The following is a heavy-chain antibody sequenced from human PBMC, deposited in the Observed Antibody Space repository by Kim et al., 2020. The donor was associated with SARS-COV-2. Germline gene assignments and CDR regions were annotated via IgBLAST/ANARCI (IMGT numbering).Heavy chain of an antibody. J-gene: IGHJ5*02. CDR1: GFTFSSYA. CDR2: ISGSGGST. Sequence: GGSLRLSCAASGFTFSSYAMSWVRQAPGKGLEWVSAISGSGGSTYYADSVKGRFTISRDNSKNTLYLQMNSLRAEDTAVYYCAKDHYYGSGSYYNVGWFDPWGQGTLVTVSS. CDR3: AKDHYYGSGSYYNVGWFDP. D-gene: IGHD3-10*01. V-gene: IGHV3-23*01.